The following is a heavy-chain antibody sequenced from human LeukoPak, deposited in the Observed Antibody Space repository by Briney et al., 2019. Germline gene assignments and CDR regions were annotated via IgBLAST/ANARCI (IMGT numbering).Heavy chain of an antibody. V-gene: IGHV4-61*02. CDR1: GGSISSGSYY. CDR3: ARAPHPTRIAVSTGYFDY. J-gene: IGHJ4*02. D-gene: IGHD2-15*01. Sequence: PSETLSLTCTVSGGSISSGSYYWSWIRQPAGKGLEWIGRIYTSGSTNYNPSLKSRVTISVDMSKNQFSLKMSPETAANTAVYYCARAPHPTRIAVSTGYFDYWGQGTLVTVSS. CDR2: IYTSGST.